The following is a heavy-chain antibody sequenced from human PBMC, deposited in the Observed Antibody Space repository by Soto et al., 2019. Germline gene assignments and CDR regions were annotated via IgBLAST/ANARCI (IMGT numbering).Heavy chain of an antibody. V-gene: IGHV1-69*13. Sequence: ASVKVSCKASGGTFSSYAISWVRQAPGQGLEWMGGIIPIFGTANYAQKFQGRVTITADESTSTAYMELSSLRSEDTAMYYCARVAYGDYAGWYYYYGMDVWGQGTTVPVSS. CDR2: IIPIFGTA. D-gene: IGHD4-17*01. CDR3: ARVAYGDYAGWYYYYGMDV. J-gene: IGHJ6*02. CDR1: GGTFSSYA.